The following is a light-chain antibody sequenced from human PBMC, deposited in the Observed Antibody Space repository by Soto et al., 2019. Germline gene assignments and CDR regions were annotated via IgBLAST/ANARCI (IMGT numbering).Light chain of an antibody. V-gene: IGLV2-8*01. CDR2: EVS. J-gene: IGLJ1*01. Sequence: QAVLTQPPSASGSPGQSVTISCTGTSSDVGGYDYVSWYQQHPGEAPKLMIYEVSKRPSGVPDRFSGSKSGNTASLAVSGLQAEDEADYYCTSYAGSNNFPYVFGNGTKVTVL. CDR3: TSYAGSNNFPYV. CDR1: SSDVGGYDY.